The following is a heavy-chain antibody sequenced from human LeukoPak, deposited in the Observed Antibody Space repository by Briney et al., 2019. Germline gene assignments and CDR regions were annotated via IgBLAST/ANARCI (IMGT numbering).Heavy chain of an antibody. J-gene: IGHJ1*01. V-gene: IGHV3-11*01. D-gene: IGHD2/OR15-2a*01. CDR2: ISSGGDIM. CDR3: ATNLIGAGEYFQQ. Sequence: PGGSLRLSCAASGLRFSDYYVSWIRQAPGKGLQWVSYISSGGDIMHYADSVKGRYTSSRDNAKNSGYLEMNSLGAEDTAVYYCATNLIGAGEYFQQWGQGTLVTVSS. CDR1: GLRFSDYY.